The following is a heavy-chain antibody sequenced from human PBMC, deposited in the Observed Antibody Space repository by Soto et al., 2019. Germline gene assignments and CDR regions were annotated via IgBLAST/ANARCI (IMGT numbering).Heavy chain of an antibody. Sequence: WETLSLTCSVYGGSFSGYYGSWIRQPPGKGLEWIGEINHSGSTNYNPSLKSRFTISVDTSKNQVSLKLSSVTAADTAVYYCARNPLGIAAAGFDYWGQGTLVTVSS. V-gene: IGHV4-34*01. CDR2: INHSGST. J-gene: IGHJ4*02. CDR1: GGSFSGYY. CDR3: ARNPLGIAAAGFDY. D-gene: IGHD6-13*01.